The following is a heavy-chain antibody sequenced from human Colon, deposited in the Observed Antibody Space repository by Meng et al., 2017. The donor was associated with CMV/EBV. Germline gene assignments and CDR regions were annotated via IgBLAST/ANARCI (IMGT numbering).Heavy chain of an antibody. CDR2: IFRTGTT. CDR1: GASSTSGGCY. D-gene: IGHD3-9*01. V-gene: IGHV4-30-4*01. Sequence: SGASSTSGGCYWTGVRQSPGKGLEWIGHIFRTGTTDHNPSLGSRVSMSIDTSKNQFSLSLTSVTAADTATYYCARDRDYFDTFGYLFWGQGALVTVSS. J-gene: IGHJ4*02. CDR3: ARDRDYFDTFGYLF.